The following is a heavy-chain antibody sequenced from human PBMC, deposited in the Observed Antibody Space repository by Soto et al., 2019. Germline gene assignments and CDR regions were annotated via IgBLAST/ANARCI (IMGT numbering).Heavy chain of an antibody. CDR1: GDTFTFYS. V-gene: IGHV1-69*02. D-gene: IGHD3-10*01. Sequence: QVQLVQSGAEVKRPGSSVKVSCKASGDTFTFYSINWVRQAPGLGLEWMGRINPILSVSNYAQRFQGRVTMTAAKSTSTAYMELSSLRSEDTAIYYCARSYGSGYRAFDYWGQGALVTVSS. CDR3: ARSYGSGYRAFDY. J-gene: IGHJ4*02. CDR2: INPILSVS.